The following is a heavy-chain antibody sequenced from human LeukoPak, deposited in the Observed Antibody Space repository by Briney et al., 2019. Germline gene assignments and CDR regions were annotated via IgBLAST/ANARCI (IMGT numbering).Heavy chain of an antibody. J-gene: IGHJ4*02. V-gene: IGHV3-33*01. Sequence: PGGSLRLSCSASGFTFSSYGMHWVRQAPGKGLEWVAVVWYDGINKYSADSVKGRFTISRGNSKNTLYLQMNSLRAEDTAVYYCARSTSSEYDIYHFDYWGQGTLVTVSS. CDR3: ARSTSSEYDIYHFDY. D-gene: IGHD3-9*01. CDR1: GFTFSSYG. CDR2: VWYDGINK.